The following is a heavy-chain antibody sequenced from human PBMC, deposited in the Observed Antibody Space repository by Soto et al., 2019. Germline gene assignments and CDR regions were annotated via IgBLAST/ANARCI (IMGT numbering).Heavy chain of an antibody. Sequence: VRLVESGGGLVQPGGSLRLSCAASGFTFSSYAMHWVRQAPGKGLEYVSAISSNGGSTYYANSVKGRFTISRDNSKNTLYLQMGSLRAEDMAVYYCARGPGYYFDYWGQGTLVTVSS. J-gene: IGHJ4*02. CDR3: ARGPGYYFDY. V-gene: IGHV3-64*01. CDR1: GFTFSSYA. CDR2: ISSNGGST.